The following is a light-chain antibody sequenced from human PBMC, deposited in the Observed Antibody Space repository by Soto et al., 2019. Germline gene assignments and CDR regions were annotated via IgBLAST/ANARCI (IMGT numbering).Light chain of an antibody. CDR3: QQYGSSPWT. V-gene: IGKV3-20*01. CDR2: GAS. Sequence: ENVLTQSPGTLSLSPGERATLSCRAGQSVDSSSLAWYRQKPGQAPRLLIHGASSRATGIPDRFSGSGSGTDFSLTISRLEPEDFAVYYCQQYGSSPWTFGQGTKVEIK. CDR1: QSVDSSS. J-gene: IGKJ1*01.